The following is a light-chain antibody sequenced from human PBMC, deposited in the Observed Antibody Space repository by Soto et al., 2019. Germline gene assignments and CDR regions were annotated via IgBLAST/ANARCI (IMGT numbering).Light chain of an antibody. CDR1: QSVKSR. Sequence: EKVMTQSPATLSVSPGERATLSCRASQSVKSRLAWYQQKPGQAPRLLIYDAFTRATGIPARFSGSASGTEITLTISNLQSEDFAVYDCQQYDEWPLTLGGGTTVEIK. V-gene: IGKV3-15*01. CDR3: QQYDEWPLT. J-gene: IGKJ4*01. CDR2: DAF.